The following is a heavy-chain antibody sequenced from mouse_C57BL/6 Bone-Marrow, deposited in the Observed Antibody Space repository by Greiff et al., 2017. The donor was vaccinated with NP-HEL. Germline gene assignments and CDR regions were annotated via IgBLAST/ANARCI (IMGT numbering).Heavy chain of an antibody. J-gene: IGHJ2*01. CDR1: GFTFSSYT. Sequence: EVMLVESGGGLVKPGGSQKLSCAASGFTFSSYTMSWVRQTPEKRLEWVATISGGGGNTYYPDSVKGRFTISRDNAKNTLYLQMSSLRSEDTALYYCARGWLLRQEYYFDYWGQGTTLTVSS. CDR2: ISGGGGNT. V-gene: IGHV5-9*01. CDR3: ARGWLLRQEYYFDY. D-gene: IGHD2-3*01.